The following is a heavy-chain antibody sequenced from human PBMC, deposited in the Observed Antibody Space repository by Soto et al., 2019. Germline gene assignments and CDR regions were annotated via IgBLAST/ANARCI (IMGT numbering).Heavy chain of an antibody. CDR2: IKQDGSEK. CDR3: AREADFWSGPRYYYYYYMDV. V-gene: IGHV3-7*01. CDR1: GFTFSIYW. J-gene: IGHJ6*03. Sequence: PGGSLRLSCAASGFTFSIYWMSWVRQAPGKGLEWVANIKQDGSEKYYVDSVKGRFTISRDNAKNSLYLQMNSLRAEDTAVYYCAREADFWSGPRYYYYYYMDVWGKGTTVTVSS. D-gene: IGHD3-3*01.